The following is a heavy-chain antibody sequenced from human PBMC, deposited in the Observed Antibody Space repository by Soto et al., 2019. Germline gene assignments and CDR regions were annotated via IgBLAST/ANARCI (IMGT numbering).Heavy chain of an antibody. D-gene: IGHD1-7*01. J-gene: IGHJ6*02. V-gene: IGHV3-30*18. CDR2: ISYDGSNK. CDR1: GFTFSSYG. CDR3: AKDYGTTFSYYYYGMDV. Sequence: PGGSLRLSCAASGFTFSSYGMHWVRQAPGKGLEWVAVISYDGSNKYYADSVKGRFTISRDNSKNTLYLQMNSLRAEDTAVYYCAKDYGTTFSYYYYGMDVWGQGTTVTAP.